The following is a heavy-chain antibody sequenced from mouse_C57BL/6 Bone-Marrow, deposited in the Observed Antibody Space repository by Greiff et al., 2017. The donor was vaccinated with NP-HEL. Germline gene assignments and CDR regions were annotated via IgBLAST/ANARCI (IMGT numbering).Heavy chain of an antibody. J-gene: IGHJ2*01. CDR2: IDPETGGT. Sequence: VKLQESGAELVRPGASVTLSCKASGYTFTDYEMHWVKQTPVHGLEWIGAIDPETGGTAYNQKFKGKAILTADKSSSTASMELRSLTSEDSAVYYCTRTPYYFDYWGQGTTLTVSS. V-gene: IGHV1-15*01. CDR3: TRTPYYFDY. CDR1: GYTFTDYE.